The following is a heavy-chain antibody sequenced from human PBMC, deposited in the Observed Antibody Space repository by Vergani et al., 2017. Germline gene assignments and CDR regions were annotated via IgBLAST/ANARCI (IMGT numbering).Heavy chain of an antibody. CDR3: AKRRYDFRICYFHIWFLGL. V-gene: IGHV3-9*01. CDR2: ISGDSGSI. J-gene: IGHJ2*01. Sequence: EVQLVESGGGLVQPGRSLRLSCAASGFTFGAYAMHWVRQAPGKGLEWVSGISGDSGSIVYADSVKGRFTISRDNAKNSLYLQMNRLRAEDTALYYCAKRRYDFRICYFHIWFLGLWGGGCLLTL. CDR1: GFTFGAYA. D-gene: IGHD3-3*01.